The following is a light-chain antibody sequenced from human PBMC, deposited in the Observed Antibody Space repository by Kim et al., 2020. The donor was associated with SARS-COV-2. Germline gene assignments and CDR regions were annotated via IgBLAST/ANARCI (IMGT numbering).Light chain of an antibody. CDR3: SSYTSSSSWV. CDR1: SSDVGGYND. Sequence: GQLSTISCAGTSSDVGGYNDVSWYQQHPGKAPKLMIYDVSNRPSGVSNRFSGSKSGNTASLTISGLQAEDEADYYCSSYTSSSSWVFGGGTKLTVL. V-gene: IGLV2-14*03. CDR2: DVS. J-gene: IGLJ3*02.